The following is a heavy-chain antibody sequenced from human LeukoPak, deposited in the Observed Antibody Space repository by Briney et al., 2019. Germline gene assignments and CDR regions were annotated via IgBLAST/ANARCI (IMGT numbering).Heavy chain of an antibody. CDR3: ARRVPGDYAFDY. D-gene: IGHD4-17*01. Sequence: GESLKISCKASGYKFNTFWIAWVRQMPGKALEDMGIIYPGDSDARYSPSFEGQVTMSVDRSSDTAYLQWTSLKASDTAIYYCARRVPGDYAFDYWGQGTLVTVSS. CDR2: IYPGDSDA. CDR1: GYKFNTFW. J-gene: IGHJ4*02. V-gene: IGHV5-51*01.